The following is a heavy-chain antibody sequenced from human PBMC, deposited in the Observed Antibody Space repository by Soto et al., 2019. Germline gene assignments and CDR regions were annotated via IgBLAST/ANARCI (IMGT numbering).Heavy chain of an antibody. CDR2: IYYSGST. CDR1: GGSISSGGYY. CDR3: ASGYIASSPGGYFDY. J-gene: IGHJ4*02. Sequence: LSLTCTVSGGSISSGGYYWSWIRQHPGKGLEWIGYIYYSGSTYYNPSLKSRVTISVDTSKNQFSLKLSSVTAADTAVYYCASGYIASSPGGYFDYWGQGTLVTVSS. V-gene: IGHV4-31*03. D-gene: IGHD5-18*01.